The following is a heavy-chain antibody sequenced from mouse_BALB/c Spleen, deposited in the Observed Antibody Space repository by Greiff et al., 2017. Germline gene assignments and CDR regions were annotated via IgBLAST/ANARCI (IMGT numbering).Heavy chain of an antibody. J-gene: IGHJ3*01. D-gene: IGHD2-1*01. V-gene: IGHV1-9*01. Sequence: QVQLQQSGAELMKPGASVKISCKATGYTFSSYWIEWVKQRPGHGLEWIGEILPGSGSTNYNEKFKGKATFTADTSSNTAYMQLSSLTSEDSAVYYCARWGLYGNSRWFAYWGQGTLVTVSA. CDR1: GYTFSSYW. CDR2: ILPGSGST. CDR3: ARWGLYGNSRWFAY.